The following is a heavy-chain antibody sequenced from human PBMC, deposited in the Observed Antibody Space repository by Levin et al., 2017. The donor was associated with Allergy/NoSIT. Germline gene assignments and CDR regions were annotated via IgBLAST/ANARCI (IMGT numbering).Heavy chain of an antibody. CDR1: GYSFTSYW. CDR3: ARLTSSSWTRPYYFDY. CDR2: IYPGDSDT. Sequence: GESLKISCKGSGYSFTSYWIGWVRQMPGKGLEWMGIIYPGDSDTRYSPSFQGQVTISADKSISTAYLQWSSLKASDTAMYYCARLTSSSWTRPYYFDYWGQGTLVTVSS. J-gene: IGHJ4*02. V-gene: IGHV5-51*01. D-gene: IGHD6-13*01.